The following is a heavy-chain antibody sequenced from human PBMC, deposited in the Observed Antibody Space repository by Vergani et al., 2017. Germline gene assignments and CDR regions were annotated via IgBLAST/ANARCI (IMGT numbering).Heavy chain of an antibody. V-gene: IGHV3-23*01. J-gene: IGHJ4*02. CDR3: AKDYNIMGALLY. D-gene: IGHD5-12*01. CDR1: GFTFNTYA. Sequence: EVRLLESGRGLVQPGGSLRLSCAASGFTFNTYAMSWVRQAPGKGLEWVSTITYNGGRTYYADSGTGPFTISRDNSKNTLFLQLKTLRAEDTGVYYCAKDYNIMGALLYWGQRTQVAVSS. CDR2: ITYNGGRT.